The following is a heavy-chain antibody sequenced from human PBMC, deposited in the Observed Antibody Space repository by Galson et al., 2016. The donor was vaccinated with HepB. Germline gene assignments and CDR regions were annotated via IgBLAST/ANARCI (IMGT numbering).Heavy chain of an antibody. CDR1: GFTFSNYA. J-gene: IGHJ4*02. CDR3: AKWGGSGYDWARLDY. Sequence: SLRLSCAASGFTFSNYAMRWVRQAPGRGLEWVSTISDNSDRTYYADSVKGRFTISRDNSKNTLYLQMNSLSAEDTAVYYGAKWGGSGYDWARLDYWGQGTLVTVSS. CDR2: ISDNSDRT. V-gene: IGHV3-23*01. D-gene: IGHD5-12*01.